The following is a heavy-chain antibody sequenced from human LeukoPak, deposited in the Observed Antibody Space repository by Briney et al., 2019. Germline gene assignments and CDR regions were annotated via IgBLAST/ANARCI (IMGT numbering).Heavy chain of an antibody. D-gene: IGHD1-26*01. CDR2: IDKKDKGYATAT. Sequence: GGPLRLSCAASGFTFSGSAIHWARQSSGKGLEWVGQIDKKDKGYATATAYAASVKGRFTISRDDSINTAYLQMKSLKTEDTALYYCTRDSGTYNWFDPWGQGTLVTVSS. CDR3: TRDSGTYNWFDP. V-gene: IGHV3-73*01. CDR1: GFTFSGSA. J-gene: IGHJ5*02.